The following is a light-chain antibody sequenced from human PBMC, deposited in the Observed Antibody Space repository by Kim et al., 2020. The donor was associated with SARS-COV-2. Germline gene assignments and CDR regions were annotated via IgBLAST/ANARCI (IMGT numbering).Light chain of an antibody. J-gene: IGKJ4*01. Sequence: SSVGDRVTIPCRASQSISSSLYWYQQKPGNAPKSLIYAAASLRSGVPSRFSGSGSGTDFTLTISSLQPEDFATDFCQQTFSVPLTFGGGTKVDIK. V-gene: IGKV1-39*01. CDR3: QQTFSVPLT. CDR1: QSISSS. CDR2: AAA.